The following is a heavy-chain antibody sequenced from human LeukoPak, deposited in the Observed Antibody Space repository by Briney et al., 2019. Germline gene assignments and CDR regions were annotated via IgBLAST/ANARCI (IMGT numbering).Heavy chain of an antibody. CDR3: AKDRDGANNIIL. CDR2: LNPNTGHA. Sequence: GASVTVSCKVVEYSFTGYHIHWVRQAPGQGPEWMGRLNPNTGHAVYAFKFQGRVTITREVASSTAYMEVTRLTSDDTARYYCAKDRDGANNIILWGQGTLVTVSA. CDR1: EYSFTGYH. J-gene: IGHJ4*02. D-gene: IGHD5-24*01. V-gene: IGHV1-2*06.